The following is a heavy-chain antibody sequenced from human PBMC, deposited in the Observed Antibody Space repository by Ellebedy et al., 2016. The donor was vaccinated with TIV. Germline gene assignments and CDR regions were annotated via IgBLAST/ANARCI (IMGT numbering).Heavy chain of an antibody. Sequence: KVSCXGSGYSFTSYWIGWVRQMPGKGLEWMGIIYPGDSDTRYSPSFQGQVTISADKSISTAYLQWSSLKASDTAMYYCARQLTTGYYYYGMDVWGQGTTVTVSS. V-gene: IGHV5-51*01. CDR1: GYSFTSYW. J-gene: IGHJ6*02. CDR3: ARQLTTGYYYYGMDV. CDR2: IYPGDSDT. D-gene: IGHD4-11*01.